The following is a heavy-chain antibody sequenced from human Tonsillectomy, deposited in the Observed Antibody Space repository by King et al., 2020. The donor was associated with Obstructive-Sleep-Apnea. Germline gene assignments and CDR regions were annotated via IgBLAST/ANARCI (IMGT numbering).Heavy chain of an antibody. D-gene: IGHD5-18*01. CDR1: GFTFNSYS. J-gene: IGHJ3*02. Sequence: VQLVESGGGLVQPGGSLRLSCAASGFTFNSYSMNWVRQAPGKGLEWVSYISSGSGIIYYADSVKGRLTISRDNAKNSRYLQMHSLRDEDTAVYYCGRDGTQYSYGYGDAFDMWGQGTMVTVSS. CDR2: ISSGSGII. V-gene: IGHV3-48*02. CDR3: GRDGTQYSYGYGDAFDM.